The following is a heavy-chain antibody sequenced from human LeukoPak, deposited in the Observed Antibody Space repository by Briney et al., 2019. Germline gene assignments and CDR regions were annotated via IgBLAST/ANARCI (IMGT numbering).Heavy chain of an antibody. CDR2: IGTAGDT. CDR3: ARAAQRVGAFDI. D-gene: IGHD5-24*01. V-gene: IGHV3-13*01. CDR1: GFTFSSYD. Sequence: GGSLRLSCAASGFTFSSYDMHWVHQATGKGLEWVSAIGTAGDTYYPGSVKGRFTISRENAKNSLYLQMNSLRAGDTAVYYCARAAQRVGAFDIWGQGTMVTISS. J-gene: IGHJ3*02.